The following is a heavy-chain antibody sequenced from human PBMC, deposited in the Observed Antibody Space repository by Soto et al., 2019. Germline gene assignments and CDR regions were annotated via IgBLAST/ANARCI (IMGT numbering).Heavy chain of an antibody. D-gene: IGHD3-3*01. CDR1: GYSFTSYW. CDR3: ARHNYDFSVRANWFDP. V-gene: IGHV5-51*01. J-gene: IGHJ5*02. CDR2: IYPDDSDT. Sequence: GESLKISCQGSGYSFTSYWIGWVRQMPGKGLEWVGIIYPDDSDTRYSPSFQGQVTISADKSTNTAYLHFSSLKASDSAIYYCARHNYDFSVRANWFDPWGQGTQVTVSS.